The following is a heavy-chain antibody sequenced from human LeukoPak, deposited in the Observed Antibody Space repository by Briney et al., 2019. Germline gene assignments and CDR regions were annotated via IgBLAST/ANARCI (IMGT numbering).Heavy chain of an antibody. Sequence: PSETLSLTCTVSGGSISINYWTWIRQTPGNGLEWIAYITDSGRIKCNPSLESRVITSKEMSNNQFSLKLSSMTAADTAVYYCARLPPPYSSTWGFFDNWGQGTLVTVSS. CDR3: ARLPPPYSSTWGFFDN. J-gene: IGHJ4*02. CDR2: ITDSGRI. D-gene: IGHD3-16*01. CDR1: GGSISINY. V-gene: IGHV4-59*08.